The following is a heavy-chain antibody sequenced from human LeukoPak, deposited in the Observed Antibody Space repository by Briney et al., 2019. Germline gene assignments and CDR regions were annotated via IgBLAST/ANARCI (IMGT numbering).Heavy chain of an antibody. V-gene: IGHV5-10-1*01. CDR2: IDPSDSYT. CDR1: GYSFTSYR. Sequence: GESLKISCKGTGYSFTSYRISWMRQMPGKGLEWMGRIDPSDSYTNYSPSFQGHVTISADKSISTAYLQWSSLKASDTAMYYCARIIAAADHNWFDPWGQGTLVTVSS. J-gene: IGHJ5*02. CDR3: ARIIAAADHNWFDP. D-gene: IGHD6-13*01.